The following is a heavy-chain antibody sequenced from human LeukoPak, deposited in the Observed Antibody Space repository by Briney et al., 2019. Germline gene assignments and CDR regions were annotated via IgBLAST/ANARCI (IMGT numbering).Heavy chain of an antibody. Sequence: GGSLRLSCAASGFIFSSYAMHWVRQAPGKGLEWVANIKEDGSEKYYVDSVKGRFTISRDNAKNSLYLQMNSLRAEDTAVYYCARDAAFGVVITDAFDIWGQGTMVTVSS. CDR3: ARDAAFGVVITDAFDI. V-gene: IGHV3-7*01. CDR2: IKEDGSEK. D-gene: IGHD3-3*01. J-gene: IGHJ3*02. CDR1: GFIFSSYA.